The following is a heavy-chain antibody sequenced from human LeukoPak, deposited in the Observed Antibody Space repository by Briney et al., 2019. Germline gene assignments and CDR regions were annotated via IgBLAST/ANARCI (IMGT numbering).Heavy chain of an antibody. CDR1: GFIFSRNN. CDR3: ACARTGGAYFDY. J-gene: IGHJ4*02. V-gene: IGHV3-48*02. Sequence: GGSLRLSCAASGFIFSRNNMNWVRQAPGKGLEWVSYISSSGTTIYYADSVKGRFTISRDNAKNSLYLQMNSLRDEDTAVYYCACARTGGAYFDYWGQGTLVTVSS. D-gene: IGHD1-1*01. CDR2: ISSSGTTI.